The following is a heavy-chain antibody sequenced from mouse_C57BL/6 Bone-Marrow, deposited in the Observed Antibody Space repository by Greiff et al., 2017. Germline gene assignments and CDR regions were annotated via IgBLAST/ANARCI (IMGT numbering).Heavy chain of an antibody. CDR3: ARGATTVDYAMDY. J-gene: IGHJ4*01. CDR2: IHPNSGST. Sequence: VKLQQPGAELVKPGASVKLSCKASGYTFTSYWMHWVKQRPGQGLEWIGMIHPNSGSTNYNEKFKRKATLTVDKSSSTAYMQLSSLTSEYSAVYYCARGATTVDYAMDYWGQGTSVTVSS. V-gene: IGHV1-64*01. D-gene: IGHD1-1*01. CDR1: GYTFTSYW.